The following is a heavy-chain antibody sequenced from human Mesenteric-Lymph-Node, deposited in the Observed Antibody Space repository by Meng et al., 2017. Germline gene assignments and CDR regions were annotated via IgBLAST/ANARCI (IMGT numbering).Heavy chain of an antibody. J-gene: IGHJ5*02. CDR3: ARDSLVMAMVRGVYGGWFDP. V-gene: IGHV4-38-2*02. D-gene: IGHD3-10*01. Sequence: SETLSLTCAVSGYSISSGYYWGWIRQPPGKGLEWIGSIYHSGSTYYNPSLKSRVTISVDTSKNQFSLKLSSVTAADTAVYYCARDSLVMAMVRGVYGGWFDPWGRGTLVTISS. CDR2: IYHSGST. CDR1: GYSISSGYY.